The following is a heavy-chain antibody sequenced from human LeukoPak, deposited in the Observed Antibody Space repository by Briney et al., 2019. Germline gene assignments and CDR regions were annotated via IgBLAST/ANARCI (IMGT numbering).Heavy chain of an antibody. CDR2: ISSSSSYI. J-gene: IGHJ6*02. CDR3: ARVGPPTTGTTGYYGMDV. CDR1: GFTFSSYS. D-gene: IGHD1-1*01. V-gene: IGHV3-21*01. Sequence: GGSLRLSCAASGFTFSSYSMNWVRQAPGQGLEWVSSISSSSSYIYYADSVKGRFTISRDNAKNSLYLQMNGLRAEDTAVYYCARVGPPTTGTTGYYGMDVWGQGTTVTVSS.